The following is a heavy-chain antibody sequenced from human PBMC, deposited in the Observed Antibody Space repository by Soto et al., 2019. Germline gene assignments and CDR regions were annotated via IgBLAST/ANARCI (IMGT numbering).Heavy chain of an antibody. Sequence: QVHLVESGGGVVQPGRSLRLSCAASGFTFSTYGMHWVRQAPGKGLEWVALTWYDGNNKYYADSVKGRLSISRVNSKNTLYLQMTSLRVEDTAVYYCARDGIGFDYWGQGTLVTVSS. J-gene: IGHJ4*02. CDR1: GFTFSTYG. V-gene: IGHV3-33*01. D-gene: IGHD1-26*01. CDR3: ARDGIGFDY. CDR2: TWYDGNNK.